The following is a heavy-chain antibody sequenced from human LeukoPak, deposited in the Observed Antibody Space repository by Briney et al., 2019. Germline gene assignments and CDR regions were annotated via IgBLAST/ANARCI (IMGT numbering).Heavy chain of an antibody. J-gene: IGHJ5*02. CDR2: IHDDGNVK. D-gene: IGHD3-10*01. Sequence: GGSLRLSCAASGFSFTTYAMSWFRQAPGKGLEWVANIHDDGNVKNYVDSVKGRFTISRDNAKNSLYLQMNSLRAEDTAVYYCARDRDRDNWFDPWGQGTLVTVSS. CDR3: ARDRDRDNWFDP. CDR1: GFSFTTYA. V-gene: IGHV3-7*01.